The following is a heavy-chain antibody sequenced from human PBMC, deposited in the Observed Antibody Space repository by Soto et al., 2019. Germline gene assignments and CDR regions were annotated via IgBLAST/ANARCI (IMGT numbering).Heavy chain of an antibody. CDR2: ISSRSDI. CDR3: AREYTAWPLAYGLDV. J-gene: IGHJ6*02. Sequence: PGGSLRLSCVGSGFTFSTYSINWVRQAPGKGLECVSSISSRSDIYYADSVKGRFTISRDNAKNSVSLQMNSLRAEDTAVYYCAREYTAWPLAYGLDVWGQGTTVNVSS. D-gene: IGHD2-2*02. V-gene: IGHV3-21*01. CDR1: GFTFSTYS.